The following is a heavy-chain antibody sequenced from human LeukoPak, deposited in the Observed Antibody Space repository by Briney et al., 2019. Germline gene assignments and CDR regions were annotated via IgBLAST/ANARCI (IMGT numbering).Heavy chain of an antibody. CDR2: IYSGGST. D-gene: IGHD6-13*01. CDR1: GFTVSSNY. J-gene: IGHJ6*03. CDR3: ARDRSIAAAGTYMDV. V-gene: IGHV3-66*01. Sequence: GGSLRLSSAASGFTVSSNYMSWVRQAPGKGLEWVSVIYSGGSTYYADSVKGRFTISRDNSKNTLYLQMNSLRDEDTAMYYCARDRSIAAAGTYMDVRGKGTTVTVSS.